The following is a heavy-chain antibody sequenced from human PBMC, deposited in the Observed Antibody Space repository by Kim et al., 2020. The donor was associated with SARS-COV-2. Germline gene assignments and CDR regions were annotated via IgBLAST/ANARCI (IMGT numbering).Heavy chain of an antibody. D-gene: IGHD1-1*01. J-gene: IGHJ2*01. CDR3: GSQVPNWNDWHFDL. CDR2: IHYSGSA. Sequence: SETLSLTCTVSGGSISSSSHYWGWIRQPPGKGLEWIGSIHYSGSALYNPSLKSRVTISVDTSKNQFSLKVTSVTAADTAVYYCGSQVPNWNDWHFDLWGR. V-gene: IGHV4-39*01. CDR1: GGSISSSSHY.